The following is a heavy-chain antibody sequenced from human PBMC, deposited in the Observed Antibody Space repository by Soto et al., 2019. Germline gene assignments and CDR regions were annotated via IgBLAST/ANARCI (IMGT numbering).Heavy chain of an antibody. CDR1: GGSISGYY. V-gene: IGHV4-59*01. Sequence: SETLSLTCTVSGGSISGYYWSWIRQPPGKGLEWIGYIYYSGSTNYNPSLKSRVTISVDTSKNQFSLKLSSVTAADTAVYYCARDRGGLGYCTNGVCRRNYGMDVWGQGTTVTSP. J-gene: IGHJ6*02. CDR3: ARDRGGLGYCTNGVCRRNYGMDV. CDR2: IYYSGST. D-gene: IGHD2-8*01.